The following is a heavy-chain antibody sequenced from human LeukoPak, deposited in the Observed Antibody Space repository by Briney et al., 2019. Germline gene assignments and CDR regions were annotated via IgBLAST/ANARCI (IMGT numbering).Heavy chain of an antibody. CDR1: EFTFSSYS. J-gene: IGHJ4*02. CDR3: ARESPHEGFDY. CDR2: INSRSKNT. Sequence: GGSLRLSCVGSEFTFSSYSMNWVRQAPGKGLEWVSSINSRSKNTYYADSVKGRFSISRDNAKNSLYLQMNSLRAEDTAVYYCARESPHEGFDYWGQGTLVTVSS. V-gene: IGHV3-21*01.